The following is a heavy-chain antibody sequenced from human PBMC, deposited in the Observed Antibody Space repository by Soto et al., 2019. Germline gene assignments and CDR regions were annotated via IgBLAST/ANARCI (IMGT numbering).Heavy chain of an antibody. V-gene: IGHV4-4*07. CDR3: VRDGTKTLRDWFDP. CDR2: IYATGTT. D-gene: IGHD1-1*01. J-gene: IGHJ5*02. Sequence: SETLSLTCTVSGASISGFYWSWIRKSAGKGLEWIGRIYATGTTDYNPSLKGRVMMSVDTSKKQFSLKLRSVTAADTAVYYCVRDGTKTLRDWFDPWGQGISVTVSS. CDR1: GASISGFY.